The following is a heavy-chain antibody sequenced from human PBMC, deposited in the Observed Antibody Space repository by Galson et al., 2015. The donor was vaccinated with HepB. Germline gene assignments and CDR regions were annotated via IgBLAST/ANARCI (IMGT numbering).Heavy chain of an antibody. J-gene: IGHJ6*03. CDR2: ISYDGNNK. CDR3: AKDEKQLAIPYYYYYMDV. Sequence: SLRLSCAASGFTFYSYGMHWVRQAPGKGLEWVAVISYDGNNKYYADSVRGRFTISRDNSKNTPYLQMNSLRGEDTAVYYCAKDEKQLAIPYYYYYMDVWGKGTTVTVSS. D-gene: IGHD3-3*02. CDR1: GFTFYSYG. V-gene: IGHV3-30*18.